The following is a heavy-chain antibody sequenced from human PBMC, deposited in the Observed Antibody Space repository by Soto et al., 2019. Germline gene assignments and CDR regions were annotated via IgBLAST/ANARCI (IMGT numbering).Heavy chain of an antibody. CDR3: ARDSVVVPAASYYYYYMDV. V-gene: IGHV3-21*01. CDR1: GFTFDDYA. J-gene: IGHJ6*03. Sequence: GGSLRLSCAASGFTFDDYAVHWVRQAPGKGLEWVSGISSSSSYIYYADSVKGRFTISRDNAKNSLYLQMNSLRAEDTAVYYCARDSVVVPAASYYYYYMDVWGKGTTVTVSS. CDR2: ISSSSSYI. D-gene: IGHD2-2*01.